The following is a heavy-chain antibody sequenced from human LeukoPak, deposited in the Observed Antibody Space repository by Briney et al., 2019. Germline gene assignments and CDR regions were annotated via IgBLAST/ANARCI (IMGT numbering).Heavy chain of an antibody. V-gene: IGHV3-74*01. CDR2: INTDGSST. CDR3: AKDDSSGYYTLEAAFDI. Sequence: GGSLRLSCAASGFTFSSYWMHWVRQAPGKGLVWVSRINTDGSSTRYADSVKGRFTISRDNAKNSLYLQMNSLRAEDTALYYCAKDDSSGYYTLEAAFDIWGQGTMVTVSS. D-gene: IGHD3-22*01. J-gene: IGHJ3*02. CDR1: GFTFSSYW.